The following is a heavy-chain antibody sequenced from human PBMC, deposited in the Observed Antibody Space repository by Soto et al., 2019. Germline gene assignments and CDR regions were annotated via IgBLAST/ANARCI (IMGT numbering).Heavy chain of an antibody. D-gene: IGHD5-18*01. J-gene: IGHJ6*02. CDR2: ISNDGSNQ. CDR3: TRPQRGYNYGRYYYYGMDV. V-gene: IGHV3-30-3*01. Sequence: VAVISNDGSNQYYAASVKGRFTISRDNSKNTLYLQMNSLRVEDTAVYYCTRPQRGYNYGRYYYYGMDVWGQGTTVTVSS.